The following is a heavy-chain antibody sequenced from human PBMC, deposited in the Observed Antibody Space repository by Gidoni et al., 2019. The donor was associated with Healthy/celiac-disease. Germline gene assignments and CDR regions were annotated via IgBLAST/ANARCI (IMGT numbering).Heavy chain of an antibody. CDR2: INHSGST. J-gene: IGHJ4*02. CDR3: ARGWGQGYGGNSGY. CDR1: GGSFSGYY. V-gene: IGHV4-34*01. D-gene: IGHD2-21*02. Sequence: QVQLQQWGAGLLKPSETLSLPCAVSGGSFSGYYWSWIRQPPGKGLEWIGEINHSGSTNYNPSLKSRVTISVDTSKNQFSLKLSSVTAADTAVYYCARGWGQGYGGNSGYWGQGTLVTVSS.